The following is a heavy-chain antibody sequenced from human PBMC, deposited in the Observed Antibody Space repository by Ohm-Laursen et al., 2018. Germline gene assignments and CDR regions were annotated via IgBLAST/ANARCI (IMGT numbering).Heavy chain of an antibody. V-gene: IGHV3-11*04. D-gene: IGHD5-24*01. CDR2: ISSSGSTI. CDR1: GFTFSDYY. J-gene: IGHJ3*02. Sequence: SLRLSCAASGFTFSDYYMSWIRQAPGKGLEWVSYISSSGSTIYYADSVKGRFTISRDNARNTLYLEMNSLRAEDTAVYYCTRGRSPQFDAFDIWGQGTMVTVSS. CDR3: TRGRSPQFDAFDI.